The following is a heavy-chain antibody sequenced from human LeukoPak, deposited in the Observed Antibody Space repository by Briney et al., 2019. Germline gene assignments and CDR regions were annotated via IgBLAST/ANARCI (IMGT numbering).Heavy chain of an antibody. CDR3: ARGPSSVAGTFSDY. CDR2: IYSGGST. J-gene: IGHJ4*02. Sequence: GGSLRLSCAASGFTVSSNYMSWVRQAPGKGLGWVSVIYSGGSTYYADSVKGRFTISRDNSKNTLYLQMNSLRAEDTAVYYCARGPSSVAGTFSDYRGQGTLVTVSS. V-gene: IGHV3-53*01. D-gene: IGHD6-19*01. CDR1: GFTVSSNY.